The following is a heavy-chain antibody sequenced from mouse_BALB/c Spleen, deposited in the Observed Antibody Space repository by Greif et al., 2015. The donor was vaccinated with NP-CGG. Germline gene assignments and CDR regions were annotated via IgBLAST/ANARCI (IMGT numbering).Heavy chain of an antibody. CDR2: ISSGSSTI. Sequence: EVKLVESGGGLVQPGGSRKLSCAASGFTFSSFGMHWVRQAPEKGLEWVAYISSGSSTIYYADTVKGRFTVSRDNPKNTLFLQMTSLRSEGTAMYYCARYGNYAIDYWGQGTSVTVSS. D-gene: IGHD2-1*01. CDR3: ARYGNYAIDY. J-gene: IGHJ4*01. CDR1: GFTFSSFG. V-gene: IGHV5-17*02.